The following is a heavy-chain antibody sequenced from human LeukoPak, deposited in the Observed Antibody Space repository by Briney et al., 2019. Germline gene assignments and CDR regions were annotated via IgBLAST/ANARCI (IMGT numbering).Heavy chain of an antibody. D-gene: IGHD3-22*01. CDR3: ARSYDSSGYYQNYYFDY. Sequence: PSETLSLTCTVSGGSISSYYWSWIRQPPGKGLEWIGYIYTGGSTNYNPSLKSRVTISVATSKNQFSLKLSSVTAADTAVYYCARSYDSSGYYQNYYFDYWGQGTLVTVSS. V-gene: IGHV4-4*09. J-gene: IGHJ4*02. CDR2: IYTGGST. CDR1: GGSISSYY.